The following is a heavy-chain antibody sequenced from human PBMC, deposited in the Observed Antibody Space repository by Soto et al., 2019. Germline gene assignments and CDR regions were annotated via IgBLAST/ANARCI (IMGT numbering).Heavy chain of an antibody. D-gene: IGHD5-12*01. CDR2: ISWDDDK. CDR3: AHSRRLSGYEYYYFYYAMDV. CDR1: GFSLSTSGVG. J-gene: IGHJ6*02. Sequence: QITLKESGPTLVKPTQTLTLTCTFSGFSLSTSGVGVGWIRQPPGKALEWLALISWDDDKRSSPSLKSRLTITKDTSNNQVVLTMTNMDPVDTATYYCAHSRRLSGYEYYYFYYAMDVWGQGTTVTVSS. V-gene: IGHV2-5*02.